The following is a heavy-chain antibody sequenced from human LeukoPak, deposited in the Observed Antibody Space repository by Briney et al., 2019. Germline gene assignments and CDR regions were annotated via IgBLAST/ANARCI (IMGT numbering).Heavy chain of an antibody. Sequence: PGGSLRLSCAASGFTFSSYDMSWVSQAPGRGLEWVSAIGGGGTPYYADSVKGRFTISRDNSKNTLYLQMNSLRAEDTAVYYCAKDDHGGSGWRDYFDQWGQGTLVTVSS. D-gene: IGHD6-19*01. CDR3: AKDDHGGSGWRDYFDQ. J-gene: IGHJ4*02. CDR2: IGGGGTP. V-gene: IGHV3-23*01. CDR1: GFTFSSYD.